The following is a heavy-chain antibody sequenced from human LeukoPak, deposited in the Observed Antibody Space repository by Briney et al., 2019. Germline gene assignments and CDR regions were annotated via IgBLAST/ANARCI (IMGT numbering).Heavy chain of an antibody. D-gene: IGHD2/OR15-2a*01. CDR2: IFYIGST. CDR3: ARHPNIAVIRDGFDR. CDR1: GGSTSSYY. J-gene: IGHJ5*02. V-gene: IGHV4-59*08. Sequence: SETLSLTCTVSGGSTSSYYWSWIRQPPGKGLEWIGYIFYIGSTLYNPSLKSRVTISVDTSKNQVSLKVSSVTAADTAVYYCARHPNIAVIRDGFDRWGQGTLVTVSS.